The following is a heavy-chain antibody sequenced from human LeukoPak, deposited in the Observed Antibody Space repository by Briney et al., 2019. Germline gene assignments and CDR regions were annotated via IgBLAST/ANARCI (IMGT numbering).Heavy chain of an antibody. J-gene: IGHJ3*02. Sequence: GGSLRLSCAASGFIVSSNYMSWVRQVPGKGLEWVANIKQDGSEKDYLDSVKGRFTISRDNAKNSLYLQMNSLRVEDTAVYYCGRHGGAFEMWGQGTMVSVSS. CDR2: IKQDGSEK. CDR1: GFIVSSNY. V-gene: IGHV3-7*01. CDR3: GRHGGAFEM.